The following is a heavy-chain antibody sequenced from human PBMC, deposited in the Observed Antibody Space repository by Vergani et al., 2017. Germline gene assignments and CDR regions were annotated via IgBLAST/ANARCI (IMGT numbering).Heavy chain of an antibody. Sequence: QVQLVESGGGVVQPGRSLRLSCAASGFTFGSYGMHWVRQAPGKGLEWVAVIWYDGSNEYYADSVKGRFTISRDNSKNTLYLQMNSLRAEDTAVYYCARDSHDIVGVPAAMGRYYYYYGMDVWGQGTTVTVSS. J-gene: IGHJ6*02. CDR1: GFTFGSYG. V-gene: IGHV3-33*01. CDR2: IWYDGSNE. CDR3: ARDSHDIVGVPAAMGRYYYYYGMDV. D-gene: IGHD2-2*01.